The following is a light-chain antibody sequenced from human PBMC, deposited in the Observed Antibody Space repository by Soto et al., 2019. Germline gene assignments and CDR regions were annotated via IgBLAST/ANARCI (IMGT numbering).Light chain of an antibody. J-gene: IGKJ1*01. CDR1: QSVNSFY. Sequence: DIVLTQSPGTLSLSPGERASLSCRASQSVNSFYLAWYQQKPGQAPRLLIYGASRRATGIPDRFSGSGSGTDFCLTIIRLEPEKLAVNDAQQYGNSLWTFGQGPKVEIK. CDR2: GAS. V-gene: IGKV3-20*01. CDR3: QQYGNSLWT.